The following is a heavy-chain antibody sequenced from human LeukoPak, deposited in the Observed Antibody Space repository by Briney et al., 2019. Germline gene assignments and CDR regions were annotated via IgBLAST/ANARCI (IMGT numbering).Heavy chain of an antibody. V-gene: IGHV1-3*01. J-gene: IGHJ4*02. CDR1: GYTFSRYV. D-gene: IGHD2-21*01. CDR3: VRDDCGDTCYPGGY. Sequence: ASVKVSCKASGYTFSRYVVHWVRQAPGQRXXXXXXXNAGXXGXXXXXXXXXXXXXXXXXSANTAYMELSSLTSEDTALYYCVRDDCGDTCYPGGYWGQGTLVAVSS. CDR2: XNAGXXGX.